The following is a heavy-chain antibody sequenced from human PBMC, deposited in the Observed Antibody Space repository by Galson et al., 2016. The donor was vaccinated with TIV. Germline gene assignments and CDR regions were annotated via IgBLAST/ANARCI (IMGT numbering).Heavy chain of an antibody. V-gene: IGHV1-18*01. CDR3: AREYYSYAMDV. Sequence: SVKVSCKASGYTFTSYGINWVRQVPGQGLEWVGWISAYNGHTNYAQMLQGRVTMTTDTSTSTAYMELRSLRSDDTAVYYCAREYYSYAMDVWGRWTTVTVSS. CDR1: GYTFTSYG. CDR2: ISAYNGHT. J-gene: IGHJ6*02.